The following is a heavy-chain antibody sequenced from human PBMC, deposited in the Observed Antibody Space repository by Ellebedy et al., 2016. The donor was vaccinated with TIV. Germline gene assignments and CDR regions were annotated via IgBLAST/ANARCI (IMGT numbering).Heavy chain of an antibody. J-gene: IGHJ4*02. CDR3: ARRGSVSGSRGYYFDF. CDR1: DDSITTYF. D-gene: IGHD3-10*01. V-gene: IGHV4-59*01. Sequence: MPGGSLRLSCTVPDDSITTYFWSWIRQPLGKGLDWIGHMSNTGYINYNPSLQSRVTISLDTSKKQISLKLTSVTAADTAVYYCARRGSVSGSRGYYFDFWGQGTQVAVSS. CDR2: MSNTGYI.